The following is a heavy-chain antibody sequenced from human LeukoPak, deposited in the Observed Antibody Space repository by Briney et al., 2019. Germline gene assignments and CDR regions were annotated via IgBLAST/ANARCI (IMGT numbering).Heavy chain of an antibody. CDR3: ARDEDGYNSLGY. V-gene: IGHV4-31*03. J-gene: IGHJ4*02. CDR1: NGSINSGGFY. Sequence: SETLSLTCSVSNGSINSGGFYWSWVRQHPGKGLEWIGYIYYSGTTYYNPSLKSRLIISVDTCKNQFSLKLSSVTAADTAVYYCARDEDGYNSLGYWGQGTLVTVSS. CDR2: IYYSGTT. D-gene: IGHD5-24*01.